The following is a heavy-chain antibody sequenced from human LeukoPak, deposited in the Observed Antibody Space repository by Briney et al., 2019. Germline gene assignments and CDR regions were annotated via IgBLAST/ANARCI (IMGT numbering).Heavy chain of an antibody. CDR3: ARGNPRCGGDCLSSNWFDP. Sequence: GGSLRLSCAASGFTFSSYSMNWVRQAPGKGLEWVSSISSSSSYIYYADSVKGRFTISRDNAKNSLYLQMNSLRAEDTAVYYCARGNPRCGGDCLSSNWFDPWGQGTLVTVSS. J-gene: IGHJ5*02. D-gene: IGHD2-21*01. CDR1: GFTFSSYS. V-gene: IGHV3-21*01. CDR2: ISSSSSYI.